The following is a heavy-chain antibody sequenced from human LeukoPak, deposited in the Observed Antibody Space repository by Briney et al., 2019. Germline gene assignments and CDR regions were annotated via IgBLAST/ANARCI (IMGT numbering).Heavy chain of an antibody. D-gene: IGHD3-22*01. CDR3: ARDSHYYDSSGYYSNWFDP. J-gene: IGHJ5*02. CDR2: IKQDGSEK. Sequence: GGSLRLSCAASGFTFSSYWMSWVRQAPGKGLEWVANIKQDGSEKYYVDSVKGRFTISRDNAKNSLYLQMNSLRAEDSALYYCARDSHYYDSSGYYSNWFDPWGQGTQVTVSS. V-gene: IGHV3-7*03. CDR1: GFTFSSYW.